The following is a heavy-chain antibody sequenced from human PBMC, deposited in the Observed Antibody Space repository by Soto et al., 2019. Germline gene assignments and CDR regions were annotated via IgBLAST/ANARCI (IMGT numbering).Heavy chain of an antibody. J-gene: IGHJ4*02. Sequence: QVQLVQSGAEVKKPGSSVKVSCKASGGTFSSYAISWVRQAPGQGREWMGGIIPIFGTANYAQKFQGRVTITADKSTSTAYMELSSLRSEDTAVYYCATSGTYSSGWYYLGYWGQGTLVTVSS. CDR2: IIPIFGTA. CDR1: GGTFSSYA. CDR3: ATSGTYSSGWYYLGY. V-gene: IGHV1-69*06. D-gene: IGHD6-19*01.